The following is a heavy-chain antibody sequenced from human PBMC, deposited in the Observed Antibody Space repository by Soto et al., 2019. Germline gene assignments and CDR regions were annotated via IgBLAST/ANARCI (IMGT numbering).Heavy chain of an antibody. Sequence: ASVKVSCKASGYTFTSYYMHWVRQAPGQGLEWMGIINPSGGSTSYAQKFQGRVTMTRDTSTSTVYMELNSLRAEDTAVYYCAKDPFLDDFWSGYLPPRQTYFDYWGQGTLVTVSS. J-gene: IGHJ4*02. CDR2: INPSGGST. CDR1: GYTFTSYY. D-gene: IGHD3-3*01. CDR3: AKDPFLDDFWSGYLPPRQTYFDY. V-gene: IGHV1-46*01.